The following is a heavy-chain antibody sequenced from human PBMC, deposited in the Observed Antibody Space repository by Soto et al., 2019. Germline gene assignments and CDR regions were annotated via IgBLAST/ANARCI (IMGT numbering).Heavy chain of an antibody. J-gene: IGHJ4*02. CDR2: ISHTGTT. Sequence: QVQLQESGPGLVKPSGTLSLTCAVSGGSISDNWWSWVRQPPGKGLEWIGEISHTGTTHYNPSLGSRVTISIDKSKYQFSLYLSSVTAADTAVYYCARHIAVPRTRGFDFWGQGTLVTVFS. D-gene: IGHD6-19*01. V-gene: IGHV4-4*02. CDR3: ARHIAVPRTRGFDF. CDR1: GGSISDNW.